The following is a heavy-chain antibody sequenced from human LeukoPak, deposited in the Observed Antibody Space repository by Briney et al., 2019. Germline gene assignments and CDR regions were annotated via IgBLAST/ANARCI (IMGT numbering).Heavy chain of an antibody. CDR2: ISWNSGSI. CDR1: GFTFDDYA. Sequence: PGGSLRLSCAASGFTFDDYAMHWVRQAPGKGLEWVSGISWNSGSIGYADSVKGRFTISRDNAKNSLYLQMNSLRAEDTAVYYCARSLPYFGSGSYYNGPGYFDYWGQGTLVTVSS. D-gene: IGHD3-10*01. J-gene: IGHJ4*02. CDR3: ARSLPYFGSGSYYNGPGYFDY. V-gene: IGHV3-9*01.